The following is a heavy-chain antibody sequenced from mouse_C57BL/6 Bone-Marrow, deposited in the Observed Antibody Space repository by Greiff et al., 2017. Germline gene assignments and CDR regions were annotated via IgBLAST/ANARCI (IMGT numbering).Heavy chain of an antibody. V-gene: IGHV1-69*01. CDR1: GYTFTSYW. Sequence: VQLQQPGAELVMPGASVKLSCKASGYTFTSYWMHWVKQRPGQGLEWIGEIDPSDSYTNYNQKFKGKSTLTVDKSSSTAYMQLSSLTSEDTAVYYCERDESLLWLRGPYNYAMDYWGRGTGATVSS. CDR2: IDPSDSYT. J-gene: IGHJ4*01. D-gene: IGHD2-2*01. CDR3: ERDESLLWLRGPYNYAMDY.